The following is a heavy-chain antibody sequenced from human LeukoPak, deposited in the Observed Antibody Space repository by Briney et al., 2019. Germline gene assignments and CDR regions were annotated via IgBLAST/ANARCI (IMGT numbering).Heavy chain of an antibody. V-gene: IGHV5-51*01. CDR3: ARLYYYDTSGYPHNWFDP. Sequence: GESLKISCKGSGYTFTSYWIAWVRQMPGKGLEWMGIIYPGDSDTRYSPSFQGQVTISADKSITTAYLQWSSLRASDTAMYYCARLYYYDTSGYPHNWFDPWGQETLVTAS. CDR2: IYPGDSDT. D-gene: IGHD3-22*01. J-gene: IGHJ5*02. CDR1: GYTFTSYW.